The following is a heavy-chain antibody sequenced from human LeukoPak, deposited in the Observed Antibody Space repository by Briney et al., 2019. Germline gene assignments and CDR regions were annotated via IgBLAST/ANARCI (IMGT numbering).Heavy chain of an antibody. CDR1: GYTFTSYA. D-gene: IGHD3-22*01. V-gene: IGHV7-4-1*02. J-gene: IGHJ3*02. Sequence: ASVKVSYKASGYTFTSYAMNWVRQAPGQGLEWMGWINTNTGNPTYAQGFTGRFVFSLDTSVSTAYLQISSLKAEDTAVYYCARWEDYDTVRPPDAFDIWGQGTMVTVSS. CDR2: INTNTGNP. CDR3: ARWEDYDTVRPPDAFDI.